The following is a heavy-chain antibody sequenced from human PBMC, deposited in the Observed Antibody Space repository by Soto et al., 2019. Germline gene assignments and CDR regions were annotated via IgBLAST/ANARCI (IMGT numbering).Heavy chain of an antibody. J-gene: IGHJ6*02. V-gene: IGHV3-23*01. CDR2: ISGSGGST. Sequence: EVQLLESGGGLVQPGGSLRLSCAASGFTFSSYAMSWVRQAPGKGLEWVSAISGSGGSTYYADSVKGRFTISRDNSKNTLYLQMNSLRAEDTAVYYCAKADPSQQDTAMVTTYYYYYGMDVWGQGTTVTVSS. D-gene: IGHD5-18*01. CDR3: AKADPSQQDTAMVTTYYYYYGMDV. CDR1: GFTFSSYA.